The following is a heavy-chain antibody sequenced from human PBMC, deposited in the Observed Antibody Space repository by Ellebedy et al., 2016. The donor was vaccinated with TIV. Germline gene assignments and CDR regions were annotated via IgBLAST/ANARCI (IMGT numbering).Heavy chain of an antibody. D-gene: IGHD4-11*01. CDR2: IWYDGSNK. CDR3: AKIRNYRGGKGYYYYMDV. J-gene: IGHJ6*03. Sequence: GGSLRLSXAASGFTFSSYGMHWVRQAPGKGLEWVAVIWYDGSNKYYADSVKGRFTISRDNSKNTLYLQMNSLRAEDTAVYYCAKIRNYRGGKGYYYYMDVWGKGTTVTVSS. CDR1: GFTFSSYG. V-gene: IGHV3-30*02.